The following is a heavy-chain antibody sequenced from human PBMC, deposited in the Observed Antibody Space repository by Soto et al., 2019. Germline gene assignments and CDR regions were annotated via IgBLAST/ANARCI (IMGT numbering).Heavy chain of an antibody. D-gene: IGHD6-19*01. CDR1: GYSFTSYG. V-gene: IGHV1-18*04. CDR2: ISTYNGDT. Sequence: QVQLVQSVTEMKKPGASVQVSCKASGYSFTSYGITWVRQAPGQGLEWMGWISTYNGDTNYAQKFQGRVTMTTDTATTTAYMELRRLTSDDTAVYFCARGDSTGSRRSWFDPWGQGTVVTVSS. CDR3: ARGDSTGSRRSWFDP. J-gene: IGHJ5*02.